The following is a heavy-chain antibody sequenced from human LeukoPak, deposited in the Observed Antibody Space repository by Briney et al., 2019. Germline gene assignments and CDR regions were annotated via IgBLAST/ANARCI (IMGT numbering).Heavy chain of an antibody. CDR1: GGSFSGYY. V-gene: IGHV4-34*01. CDR2: INHSGST. J-gene: IGHJ4*02. Sequence: SETLSLACAVYGGSFSGYYWSWIRQPPGKGLEWIGEINHSGSTNYNPSLKSRVTISVDTSKNQFSLKLSSVTAADTAVYYCARGGVARKGFDWGQGTLVTVSS. D-gene: IGHD6-19*01. CDR3: ARGGVARKGFD.